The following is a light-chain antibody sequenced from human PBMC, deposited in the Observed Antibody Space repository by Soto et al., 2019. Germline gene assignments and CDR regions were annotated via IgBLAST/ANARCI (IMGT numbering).Light chain of an antibody. J-gene: IGKJ3*01. CDR2: GAS. V-gene: IGKV3-20*01. CDR3: QQYGRSPFT. CDR1: QSVSSIN. Sequence: EIVLTQSPGTLSLSPGERATLSCRASQSVSSINLAWYQQKPGQAPRLLIYGASSRATGIPDRFSGSGSGTDFTLTISRLEPEDLAMYYCQQYGRSPFTFGPGTKVDIK.